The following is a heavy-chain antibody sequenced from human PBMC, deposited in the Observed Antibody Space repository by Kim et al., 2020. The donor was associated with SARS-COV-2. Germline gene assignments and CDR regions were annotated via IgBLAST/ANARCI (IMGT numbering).Heavy chain of an antibody. CDR2: MNPNNGNT. Sequence: ASVKVSCKASGYTFTSYDINWVRQATGQGPEWMGWMNPNNGNTGYAQKFQVRVTMTRNTSISTAYMELSSLRSEDTAVYYCARGKGPNYYDSSGYYNYYFDYWGQGTLVTVSS. D-gene: IGHD3-22*01. V-gene: IGHV1-8*02. CDR1: GYTFTSYD. CDR3: ARGKGPNYYDSSGYYNYYFDY. J-gene: IGHJ4*02.